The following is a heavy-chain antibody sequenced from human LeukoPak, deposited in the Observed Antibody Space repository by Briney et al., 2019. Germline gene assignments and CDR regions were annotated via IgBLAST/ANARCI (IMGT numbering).Heavy chain of an antibody. V-gene: IGHV3-30*02. CDR3: AKDLRGIVVVVAASS. Sequence: GRSLRLSCAASGFTFSSYGMHWVRQAPGKGLEWVAFIRYDGSNKYYADSVKGRFTISRDNSKNTLYLQMNSLRAEDTAVYYCAKDLRGIVVVVAASSWGQGTLVTVSS. J-gene: IGHJ5*02. CDR2: IRYDGSNK. D-gene: IGHD2-15*01. CDR1: GFTFSSYG.